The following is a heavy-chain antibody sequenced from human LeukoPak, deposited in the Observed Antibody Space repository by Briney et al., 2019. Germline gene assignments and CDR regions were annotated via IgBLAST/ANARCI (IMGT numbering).Heavy chain of an antibody. CDR1: GFTFSSYR. D-gene: IGHD2-15*01. Sequence: GGSLRLACAASGFTFSSYRMNWVRQAPGKGLEWVSFISSTSSYIYYADSAKGRFTISRDNAKNSLYLQMNSLRAEDTAVYYCAKEDYCSGGSCQLDYWGQGTLVTVSS. V-gene: IGHV3-21*01. CDR3: AKEDYCSGGSCQLDY. CDR2: ISSTSSYI. J-gene: IGHJ4*02.